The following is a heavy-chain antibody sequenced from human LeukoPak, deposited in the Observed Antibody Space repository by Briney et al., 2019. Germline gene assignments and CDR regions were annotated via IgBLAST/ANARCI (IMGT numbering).Heavy chain of an antibody. CDR2: IHYSGST. V-gene: IGHV4-59*01. D-gene: IGHD4-11*01. Sequence: SETLSLTCTVSGGSISGFCWSWIRQSPGKGLEWIGYIHYSGSTNYNPSLKSRITISVDTSKNQFSLRLSSVTAADTAMYFCARVIGNYFPDYWGQGTLVTVSS. CDR1: GGSISGFC. J-gene: IGHJ4*02. CDR3: ARVIGNYFPDY.